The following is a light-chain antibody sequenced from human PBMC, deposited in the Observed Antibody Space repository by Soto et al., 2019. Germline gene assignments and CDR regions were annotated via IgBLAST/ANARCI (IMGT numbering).Light chain of an antibody. J-gene: IGLJ2*01. CDR3: AAWDDSLSAVV. V-gene: IGLV1-47*01. CDR1: SSNIGSNY. CDR2: RND. Sequence: QYVLTQPPSASGTPGQRVTISWSGSSSNIGSNYVYWYQQFPGSAPKLLIYRNDQRPSGVPDRFSGSKSGTSASLAISGPRSEDEADYYCAAWDDSLSAVVFGGGTKLTVL.